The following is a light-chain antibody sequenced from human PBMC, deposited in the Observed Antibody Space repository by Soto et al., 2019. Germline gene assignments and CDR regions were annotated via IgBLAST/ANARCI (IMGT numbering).Light chain of an antibody. CDR3: QQYHRSSIT. J-gene: IGKJ5*01. CDR1: QSLNND. Sequence: PRTQSPSTLSASVGDRVTITCQASQSLNNDLAWYRQKPGKAPNLLIYDASTLERGVPSRFSGTGSGTEFTLAINSLQPDDFATYYCQQYHRSSITFGQGTRLEIK. CDR2: DAS. V-gene: IGKV1-5*01.